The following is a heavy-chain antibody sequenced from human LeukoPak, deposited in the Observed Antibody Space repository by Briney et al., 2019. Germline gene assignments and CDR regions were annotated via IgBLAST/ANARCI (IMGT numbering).Heavy chain of an antibody. D-gene: IGHD2-2*01. J-gene: IGHJ4*02. V-gene: IGHV4-34*01. CDR2: VNHGGST. CDR3: ARGRVRVVPGTGYFDS. Sequence: SETLSLTCAVHGGSLAGYNWNWIRKPPGKELEWIGDVNHGGSTNYNPSLESRVTVSIDTWNSQFSLELNSVTAADTAVYYCARGRVRVVPGTGYFDSWSQGSLVIVSS. CDR1: GGSLAGYN.